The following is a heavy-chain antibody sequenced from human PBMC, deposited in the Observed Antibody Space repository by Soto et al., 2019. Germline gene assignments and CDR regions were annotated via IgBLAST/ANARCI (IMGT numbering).Heavy chain of an antibody. D-gene: IGHD3-10*01. Sequence: QVQLVQSGAELKKPGSSVKVSCKASGDTSSFYTINWVRQAPGLGLEWMGRVNPILSMSNYAQKFQGRVTMTADKSTSTAYMELRSLRSEDTAFYYCATSYGSGYRAFDYWGQGALATVSS. CDR2: VNPILSMS. J-gene: IGHJ4*02. V-gene: IGHV1-69*02. CDR3: ATSYGSGYRAFDY. CDR1: GDTSSFYT.